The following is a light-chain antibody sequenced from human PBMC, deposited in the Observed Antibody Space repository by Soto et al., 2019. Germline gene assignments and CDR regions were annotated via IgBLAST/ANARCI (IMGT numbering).Light chain of an antibody. Sequence: QSALTQPRSVSGSPGQSVTISCTGTGSDVGGYNYVSWYQQHPGKAPKVMIYDVSERPSGVPDRFSGSKSGNTASLTISGLQAEDEADYYCCSYAGSPRYVFGTGTKLTVL. CDR2: DVS. J-gene: IGLJ1*01. CDR3: CSYAGSPRYV. CDR1: GSDVGGYNY. V-gene: IGLV2-11*01.